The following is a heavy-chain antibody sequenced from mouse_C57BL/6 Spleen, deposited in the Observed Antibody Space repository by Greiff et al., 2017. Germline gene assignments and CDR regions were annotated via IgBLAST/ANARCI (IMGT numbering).Heavy chain of an antibody. V-gene: IGHV3-8*01. CDR2: ISYSGST. D-gene: IGHD1-1*01. J-gene: IGHJ1*03. CDR1: GYSITSDY. Sequence: DVQLVESGPGLAKPSQTLSLTCSVTGYSITSDYWNWIRKFPGNKLEYMGYISYSGSTYYNQSLKSRISITRDTSKNQYYLQLNSVTTEDTATYYCARNYGSSSWYFDVWGTGTTVTVSS. CDR3: ARNYGSSSWYFDV.